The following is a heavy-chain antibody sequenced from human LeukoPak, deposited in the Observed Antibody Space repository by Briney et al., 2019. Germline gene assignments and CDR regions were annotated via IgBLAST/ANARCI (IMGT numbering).Heavy chain of an antibody. D-gene: IGHD6-6*01. CDR3: ASAEAARFTDFDY. V-gene: IGHV3-11*01. CDR2: ISSSGSTI. Sequence: KSSETLSLTCAVYGGSFSGYYWSWIRQAPGKGLEWVSYISSSGSTIYYADSVKGRFTISRDNAKNSLYLQMNSLRAEDTAVYYCASAEAARFTDFDYWGQGTLVTVSS. J-gene: IGHJ4*02. CDR1: GGSFSGYY.